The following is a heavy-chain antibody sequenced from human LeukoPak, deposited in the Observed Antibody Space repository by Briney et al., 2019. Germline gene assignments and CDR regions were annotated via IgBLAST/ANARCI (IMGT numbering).Heavy chain of an antibody. CDR2: IIPIFGTA. CDR3: ARGPPYCGGDCSNAFDI. J-gene: IGHJ3*02. V-gene: IGHV1-69*13. CDR1: GGTFSSYA. D-gene: IGHD2-21*02. Sequence: GASVKVSCKASGGTFSSYAISWVRQAPGQGLEWMGGIIPIFGTANYAQKFQGRVTITADESTSTAYMELSSLRSEDTAEYYCARGPPYCGGDCSNAFDIWGQGTMVTVPS.